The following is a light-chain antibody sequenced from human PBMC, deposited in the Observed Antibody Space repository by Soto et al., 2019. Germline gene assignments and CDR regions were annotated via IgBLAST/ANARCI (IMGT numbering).Light chain of an antibody. J-gene: IGKJ1*01. CDR2: GAS. V-gene: IGKV3-20*01. Sequence: ESVLTQSPGTLSLSPGERATLSCRASQSVSSSYLAWYQQKPGQAPRLLIYGASSRATGIPDRFSGSGSGTDFTLTISRLEPEDFAVYYGQQYGSSPRAFGQGTKVEIK. CDR1: QSVSSSY. CDR3: QQYGSSPRA.